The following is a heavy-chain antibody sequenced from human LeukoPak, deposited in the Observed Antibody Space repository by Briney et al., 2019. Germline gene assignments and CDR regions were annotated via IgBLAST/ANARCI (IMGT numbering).Heavy chain of an antibody. CDR2: INPGGGST. J-gene: IGHJ4*02. Sequence: ASVKVSCKASGYTFTSYYMHWVRQAPGQGLEWMGIINPGGGSTSYAQKFQGRVTMTRDTSTSTVYMELSSLRSEDTAVYYCARAYHWNGFDYWGQGTLVTVSS. CDR1: GYTFTSYY. CDR3: ARAYHWNGFDY. V-gene: IGHV1-46*01. D-gene: IGHD1-20*01.